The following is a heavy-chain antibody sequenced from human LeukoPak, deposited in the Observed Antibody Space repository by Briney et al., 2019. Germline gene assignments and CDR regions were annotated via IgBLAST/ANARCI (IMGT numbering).Heavy chain of an antibody. V-gene: IGHV1-46*01. J-gene: IGHJ4*03. Sequence: GASVKVSCKASGYSFSDFFLNWVRQAPGPGLEWMGIINPNSGSTDYPQKFQGRLTMTGDMSTSTFYMELSSLTSEDTAIYYCARGGRQLWQSYFDDWGQGTLVTVSS. CDR3: ARGGRQLWQSYFDD. D-gene: IGHD5-18*01. CDR1: GYSFSDFF. CDR2: INPNSGST.